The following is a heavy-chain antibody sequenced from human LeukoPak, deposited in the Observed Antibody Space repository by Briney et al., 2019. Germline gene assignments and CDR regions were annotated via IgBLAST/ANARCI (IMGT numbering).Heavy chain of an antibody. D-gene: IGHD6-19*01. J-gene: IGHJ4*02. CDR2: IYHTGST. CDR1: GGSITNSNYW. V-gene: IGHV4-4*02. Sequence: SETLSLTCAVSGGSITNSNYWWSWVRQPPGKGLEWIGEIYHTGSTNYNPSLKSRVTISVDTSKNQFSLKLSSVTAADTAVYYCARDWVRYGGSSGRADYWGQGTLVTVSS. CDR3: ARDWVRYGGSSGRADY.